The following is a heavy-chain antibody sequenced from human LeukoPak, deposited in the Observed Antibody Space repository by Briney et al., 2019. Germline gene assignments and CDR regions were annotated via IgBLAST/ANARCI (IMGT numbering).Heavy chain of an antibody. CDR2: IWNDGSNK. J-gene: IGHJ4*02. V-gene: IGHV3-33*06. Sequence: GGSLRLSCAASGFTFSSYGMHWVRQAPGKGLEWVAVIWNDGSNKYYADSVKGRFTISRENSKNTLYLQMNSLRAVDTAVYYCEKDSESSGSYLFDYWGQGTLVTVSS. D-gene: IGHD1-26*01. CDR3: EKDSESSGSYLFDY. CDR1: GFTFSSYG.